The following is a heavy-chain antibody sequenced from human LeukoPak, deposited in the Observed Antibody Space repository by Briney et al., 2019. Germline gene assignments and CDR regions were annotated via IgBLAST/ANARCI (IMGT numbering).Heavy chain of an antibody. CDR2: ISGSGGST. D-gene: IGHD4-23*01. J-gene: IGHJ6*03. CDR1: GFTFSSYG. V-gene: IGHV3-23*01. Sequence: GGSLRLSCAASGFTFSSYGMSWVRQAPGKGLEWVSAISGSGGSTYYADSVRGRFTISRDNSKNTLYLQMNSLRAEDTALYYCARDGDTVLTRGYYYYMDVWGKGTTVTVSS. CDR3: ARDGDTVLTRGYYYYMDV.